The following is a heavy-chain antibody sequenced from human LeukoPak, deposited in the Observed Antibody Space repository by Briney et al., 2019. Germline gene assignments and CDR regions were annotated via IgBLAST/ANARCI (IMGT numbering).Heavy chain of an antibody. D-gene: IGHD5-12*01. J-gene: IGHJ6*03. CDR3: ARTTEGYAGGPGYSYYYYMDV. CDR1: GGSFSSFY. CDR2: IYDTGST. Sequence: SETLSLTCTVSGGSFSSFYWSWIRQPPGKGLEWIGYIYDTGSTNYNPSLKSRVTISVDTSKNQFSLKLSSVTAADTAVYYCARTTEGYAGGPGYSYYYYMDVWGKGTTVTISS. V-gene: IGHV4-59*01.